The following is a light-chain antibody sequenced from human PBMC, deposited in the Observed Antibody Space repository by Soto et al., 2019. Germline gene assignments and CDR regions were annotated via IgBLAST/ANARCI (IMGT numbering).Light chain of an antibody. J-gene: IGKJ1*01. CDR2: GAS. CDR3: QQYYSFPRT. Sequence: EIVLTQSAATLSLSPGERATLSCRASQSVSSTYLAWYQQKPGQAPRLLIYGASSRATGIPDRFSGSGSGTDFTLTISCLQSEDFATYYCQQYYSFPRTFGQGTKVDIK. CDR1: QSVSSTY. V-gene: IGKV3D-7*01.